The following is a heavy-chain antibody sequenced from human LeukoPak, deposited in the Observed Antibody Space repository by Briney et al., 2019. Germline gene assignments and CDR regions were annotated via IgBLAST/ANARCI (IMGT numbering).Heavy chain of an antibody. V-gene: IGHV3-23*01. J-gene: IGHJ4*02. CDR2: ISGSGGST. CDR3: AREITHYYDSSGYYSDY. CDR1: GFTFSSYA. D-gene: IGHD3-22*01. Sequence: GGSLRLSCAASGFTFSSYAMSWVRQAPGKGLEWVSAISGSGGSTYYADSVKGRFTISRDNAKNTLYLQMNSLRAEDTAVYYCAREITHYYDSSGYYSDYWGQGTLVTVSS.